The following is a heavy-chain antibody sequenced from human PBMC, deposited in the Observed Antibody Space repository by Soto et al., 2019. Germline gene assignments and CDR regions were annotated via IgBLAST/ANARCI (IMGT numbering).Heavy chain of an antibody. CDR3: THKGGRGAGMDV. V-gene: IGHV2-5*02. CDR2: IYWDDDE. J-gene: IGHJ6*02. Sequence: QITVKESGPTLVKPTQTLTLTCTFSGFSLSSTGVGVAWIRQPPGKALEWLALIYWDDDERYRPSLRSRLTITKDTSKNQVVLTMNNVDPVDTATYFCTHKGGRGAGMDVWGQGTTVTVSS. CDR1: GFSLSSTGVG. D-gene: IGHD2-15*01.